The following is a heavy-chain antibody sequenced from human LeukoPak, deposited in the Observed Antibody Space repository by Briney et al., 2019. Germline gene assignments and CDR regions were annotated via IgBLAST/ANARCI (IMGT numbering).Heavy chain of an antibody. CDR2: ISYDGSNK. V-gene: IGHV3-30-3*01. Sequence: GALRLSCAASGFTFSSYAMHWVRQAPGKGLEWVAVISYDGSNKYYADSVKGRFTISRDNSKNTLYLQMNSLRAEDTAVYYCARDVRQYYYDSSGYYYYWGQGTLVTVSS. CDR3: ARDVRQYYYDSSGYYYY. J-gene: IGHJ4*02. D-gene: IGHD3-22*01. CDR1: GFTFSSYA.